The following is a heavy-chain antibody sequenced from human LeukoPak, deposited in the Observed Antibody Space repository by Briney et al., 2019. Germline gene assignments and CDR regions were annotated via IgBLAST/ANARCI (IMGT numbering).Heavy chain of an antibody. Sequence: GGSLRLSCAASGFTFSNAWMSWVRQAPGKGLEWVGRIKSKTDGGTTDYAAPVKGRFTISRDDSKNTLYLQMNSLRPEDTALYYCARPRTIAAAGIFGAFDYWGQGTLVTVSS. J-gene: IGHJ4*02. CDR1: GFTFSNAW. V-gene: IGHV3-15*01. CDR2: IKSKTDGGTT. CDR3: ARPRTIAAAGIFGAFDY. D-gene: IGHD6-13*01.